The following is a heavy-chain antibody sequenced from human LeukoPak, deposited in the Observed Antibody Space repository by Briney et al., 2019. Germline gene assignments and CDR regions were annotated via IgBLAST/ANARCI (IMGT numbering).Heavy chain of an antibody. Sequence: ASVKVSCKASGYTFTSYGISWVRQAPGQGLEWMGWISAYNGNTNYAQKLQGRVTMTTDTSTSTVYMELSSLRSEDTAVYYCAREAYSSSSAGGYWGQGTLVTVSS. CDR1: GYTFTSYG. D-gene: IGHD6-6*01. J-gene: IGHJ4*02. CDR3: AREAYSSSSAGGY. V-gene: IGHV1-18*01. CDR2: ISAYNGNT.